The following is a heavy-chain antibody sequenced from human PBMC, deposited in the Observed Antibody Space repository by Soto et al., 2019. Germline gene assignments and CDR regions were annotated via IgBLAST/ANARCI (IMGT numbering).Heavy chain of an antibody. J-gene: IGHJ6*03. CDR2: ISSSSSYI. Sequence: GGSLRLSCAASGFTFSSYSMNWVRQAPGKGLEWVSSISSSSSYIYYADSVKGRFTISRDNAKNSLYRQMNSLRAEDTAVYYCARPLTPLTIFGVAPTMNYYYYMDVWGKGTTVTVSS. V-gene: IGHV3-21*01. CDR1: GFTFSSYS. CDR3: ARPLTPLTIFGVAPTMNYYYYMDV. D-gene: IGHD3-3*01.